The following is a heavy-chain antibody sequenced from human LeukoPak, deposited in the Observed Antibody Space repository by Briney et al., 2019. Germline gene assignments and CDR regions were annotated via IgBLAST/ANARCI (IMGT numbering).Heavy chain of an antibody. J-gene: IGHJ5*02. Sequence: GGSLRLSCAASGFNFYDDMSWVRPVPGKGREWVSGITWNGDKTGYADSVRGRFAISRDNTKKSLYLQMSSLRAEDTALYYCARDPFCSSSTGCYFEDWFDTWGPGTLVTVSS. CDR1: GFNFYDD. D-gene: IGHD2-2*01. CDR2: ITWNGDKT. V-gene: IGHV3-20*04. CDR3: ARDPFCSSSTGCYFEDWFDT.